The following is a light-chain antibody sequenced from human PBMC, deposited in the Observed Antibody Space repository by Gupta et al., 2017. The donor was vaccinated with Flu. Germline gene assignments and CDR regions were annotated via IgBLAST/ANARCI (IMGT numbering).Light chain of an antibody. CDR2: YYSDSDK. Sequence: QPVLTQPPSSSASPGESARLTCTLPSDLNVGSYNLYWYQQKPGSPPRYLLYYYSDSDKGQGSGVPSRFSGSKDASANTGILLISGLQSEDAADYYCMIWPSNAVVFGGGTKLTVL. J-gene: IGLJ2*01. CDR1: SDLNVGSYN. CDR3: MIWPSNAVV. V-gene: IGLV5-37*01.